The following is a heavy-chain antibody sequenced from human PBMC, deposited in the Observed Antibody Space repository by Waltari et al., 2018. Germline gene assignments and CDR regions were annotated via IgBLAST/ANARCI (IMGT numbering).Heavy chain of an antibody. V-gene: IGHV4-38-2*02. D-gene: IGHD3-3*01. J-gene: IGHJ3*02. CDR2: IYHSGST. CDR1: GYSISSGYY. CDR3: ARDPRFLEWFTFQDAFDI. Sequence: QEQLQESGPGLVKPSETLSLTCAVSGYSISSGYYWGWIRQPPGKGLEWIGSIYHSGSTYYNPSLKSRVTISVDTSKNQFSLKLSSVTAADTAVYYCARDPRFLEWFTFQDAFDIWGQGTMVTVSS.